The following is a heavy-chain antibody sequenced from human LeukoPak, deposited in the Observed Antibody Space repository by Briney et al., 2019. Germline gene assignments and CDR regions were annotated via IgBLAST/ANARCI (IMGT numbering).Heavy chain of an antibody. V-gene: IGHV1-46*01. Sequence: ASVKFCCKASGYTFTSYNMQWVRQAPGQGLEWMGIIIPSGGSTSYAQKFQGRVTMTRDTSTSTVYMELSSPRSEDTAVYYCARGASPGAAAGFDYWEEGSLVTVSS. CDR1: GYTFTSYN. D-gene: IGHD6-13*01. J-gene: IGHJ4*02. CDR3: ARGASPGAAAGFDY. CDR2: IIPSGGST.